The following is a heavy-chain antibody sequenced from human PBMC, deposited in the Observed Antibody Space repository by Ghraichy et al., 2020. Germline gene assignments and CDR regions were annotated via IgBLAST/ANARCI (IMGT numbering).Heavy chain of an antibody. CDR1: GDDDTINPYY. CDR3: ARDPAGDYGV. CDR2: IHSRGVI. J-gene: IGHJ4*02. V-gene: IGHV4-59*01. D-gene: IGHD4-17*01. Sequence: SETLSLTCTVFGDDDTINPYYWSWIRQPPGKGLEWIGYIHSRGVIKYNPSLKSRVTISIVPSKNQFSLRVTSVTVADTATYFCARDPAGDYGVWGRGTLVTVSS.